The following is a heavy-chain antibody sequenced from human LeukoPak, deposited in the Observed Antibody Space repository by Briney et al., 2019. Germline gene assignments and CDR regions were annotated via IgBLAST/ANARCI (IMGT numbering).Heavy chain of an antibody. CDR2: ISGSGGST. CDR3: AKSRSSSTSCLDY. V-gene: IGHV3-23*01. J-gene: IGHJ4*02. Sequence: GRSLRLSCAASGFTFSNYAMHWVRQAPGKGLEWVSAISGSGGSTYYADSVKGRFTISRDNSKNTLYLQMNSLRAEDTAVYYCAKSRSSSTSCLDYWGQGTLVTVSS. D-gene: IGHD2-2*01. CDR1: GFTFSNYA.